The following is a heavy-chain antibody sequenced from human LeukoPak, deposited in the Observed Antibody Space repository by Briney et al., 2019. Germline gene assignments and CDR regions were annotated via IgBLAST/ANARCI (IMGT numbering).Heavy chain of an antibody. J-gene: IGHJ4*02. CDR3: ARGYYYDSSGYYPNYFDY. CDR2: INHSGST. D-gene: IGHD3-22*01. Sequence: SETLSLTCAVYGGFFSGYYWSWIRQPPGKGLEWIGEINHSGSTNYNPSLKSRVTISVDTSKNQFSLKLSSVTAADTAVYYCARGYYYDSSGYYPNYFDYWGQGTLVTVSS. V-gene: IGHV4-34*01. CDR1: GGFFSGYY.